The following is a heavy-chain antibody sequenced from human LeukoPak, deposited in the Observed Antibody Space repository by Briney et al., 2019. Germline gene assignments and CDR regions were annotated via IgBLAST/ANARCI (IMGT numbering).Heavy chain of an antibody. J-gene: IGHJ6*02. CDR3: ARDKADDYYGSGSFYYYYGMDV. V-gene: IGHV1-2*02. Sequence: GASVTVSCKASGYTFTGYYMHWVRQAPGQGLEWMGWINPNSGGTNYAQKFQGRVTMTRDTSISTAYMELSRLRSDDTAVYYCARDKADDYYGSGSFYYYYGMDVWGQGTTVTVSS. CDR2: INPNSGGT. D-gene: IGHD3-10*01. CDR1: GYTFTGYY.